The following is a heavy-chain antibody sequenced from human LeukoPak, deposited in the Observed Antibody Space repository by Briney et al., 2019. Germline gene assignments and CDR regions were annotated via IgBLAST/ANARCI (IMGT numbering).Heavy chain of an antibody. CDR2: INHSGST. CDR1: GGSISSGSYY. Sequence: SETLSLTCTVSGGSISSGSYYWSWIRQPPGKGLEWIGEINHSGSTNYNPSLKSRVTISVDTSKNQFSLKLSSVTAADTAVYYCARLTRAVAWIYYYYYYMDVWGKGTTVTISS. CDR3: ARLTRAVAWIYYYYYYMDV. J-gene: IGHJ6*03. V-gene: IGHV4-39*07. D-gene: IGHD6-19*01.